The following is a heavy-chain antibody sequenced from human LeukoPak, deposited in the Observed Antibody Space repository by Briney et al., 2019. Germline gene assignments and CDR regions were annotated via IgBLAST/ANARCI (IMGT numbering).Heavy chain of an antibody. Sequence: PGGSLRLSCAASGFTFSSDAMSWVRQAPRKRLGWVSAISGSGGSTYYAASVKGRFTISRDNSKNTLYLQMHSLRAEDTAVYYCAKDKGYGGPDGLLDYWGQGTLVTVSS. CDR3: AKDKGYGGPDGLLDY. V-gene: IGHV3-23*01. J-gene: IGHJ4*02. D-gene: IGHD4-23*01. CDR1: GFTFSSDA. CDR2: ISGSGGST.